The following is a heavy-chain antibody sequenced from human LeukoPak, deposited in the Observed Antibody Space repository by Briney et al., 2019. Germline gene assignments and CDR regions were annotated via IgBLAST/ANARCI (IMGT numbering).Heavy chain of an antibody. CDR1: GGSFSGYY. V-gene: IGHV4-34*01. CDR2: INHSGST. CDR3: ARRKRCSSTSCYVRSNWFDP. D-gene: IGHD2-2*01. J-gene: IGHJ5*02. Sequence: KPSETLSLTCAVYGGSFSGYYWSWIRQPPGKGLEWIGEINHSGSTNYNPSLKSRVTISVDTSKNQFSLKLSSVPAADTAVYYCARRKRCSSTSCYVRSNWFDPWGQGTLVTVSS.